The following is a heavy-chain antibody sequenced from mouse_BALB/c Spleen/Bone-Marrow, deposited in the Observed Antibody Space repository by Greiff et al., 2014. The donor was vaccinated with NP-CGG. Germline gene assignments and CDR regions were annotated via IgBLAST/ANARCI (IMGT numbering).Heavy chain of an antibody. CDR2: IWGGGST. J-gene: IGHJ1*01. V-gene: IGHV2-6-5*01. Sequence: VQRVESGPGLVAPSQSLSITCTVSGFSLNDYGVSWIRQPPGKGLEWLGVIWGGGSTYYNSALKSRQSISKDNSKSQVFLKMNSLQTDDTAMYYCAKQYGNYDWYFDVWGAGTTVTVSS. CDR1: GFSLNDYG. CDR3: AKQYGNYDWYFDV. D-gene: IGHD2-1*01.